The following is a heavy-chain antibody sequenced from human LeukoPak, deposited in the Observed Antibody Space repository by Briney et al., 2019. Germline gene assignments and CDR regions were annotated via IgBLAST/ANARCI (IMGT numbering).Heavy chain of an antibody. CDR3: ARDLAYGDYIYDY. Sequence: GGSLRLSCAASGITVSRNYMNWVRQAPGKGLEWVSVIYSGDTTHYADSVKGRFSISRDNSKNTLYLQMNNLRVEDTAVYYCARDLAYGDYIYDYWGQGTLVTVPS. V-gene: IGHV3-66*01. CDR2: IYSGDTT. CDR1: GITVSRNY. D-gene: IGHD4-17*01. J-gene: IGHJ4*02.